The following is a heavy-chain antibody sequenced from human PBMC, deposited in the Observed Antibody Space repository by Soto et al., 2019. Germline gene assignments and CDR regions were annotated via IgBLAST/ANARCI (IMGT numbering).Heavy chain of an antibody. CDR1: GFTFSSYA. J-gene: IGHJ3*02. CDR2: ISGDGGST. CDR3: ARDLSGDYGALDT. Sequence: PGGSLRLSCAASGFTFSSYAMSWVRQAPGKGLEWVSAISGDGGSTYYADSVKGRFTISRDNSKNTLYLQMNSLRAEDTAVYYCARDLSGDYGALDTWGQGTMVTVSS. D-gene: IGHD4-17*01. V-gene: IGHV3-23*01.